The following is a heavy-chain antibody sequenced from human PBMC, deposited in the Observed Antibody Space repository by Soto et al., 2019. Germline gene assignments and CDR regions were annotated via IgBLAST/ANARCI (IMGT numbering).Heavy chain of an antibody. J-gene: IGHJ6*02. V-gene: IGHV4-39*01. D-gene: IGHD3-9*01. Sequence: SETLSLTCTVSGGSISSSSYYWGWIRQPPGKGLEWIGSIYYSGSTYYNPSLKSRVTISVDTSKNQFSLKLSSVTAADTAVYYCARLDYDILTGYYIADYYYGMDVWGQGTTVT. CDR2: IYYSGST. CDR1: GGSISSSSYY. CDR3: ARLDYDILTGYYIADYYYGMDV.